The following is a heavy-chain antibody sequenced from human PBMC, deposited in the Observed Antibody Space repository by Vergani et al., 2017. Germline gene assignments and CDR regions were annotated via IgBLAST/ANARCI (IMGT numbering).Heavy chain of an antibody. CDR1: GGSFSGYY. J-gene: IGHJ4*02. CDR3: ARAIAVAAAYFDY. Sequence: QVQLQQLGAGLLKPSETLSLTCAVYGGSFSGYYWSWIRQPPGQGLEWIGEINHSGSTNYNPSLKSRVTISVDPSTNQFSLKLSSVTAADTGVYYCARAIAVAAAYFDYWGQGTLVTVSS. V-gene: IGHV4-34*01. D-gene: IGHD6-19*01. CDR2: INHSGST.